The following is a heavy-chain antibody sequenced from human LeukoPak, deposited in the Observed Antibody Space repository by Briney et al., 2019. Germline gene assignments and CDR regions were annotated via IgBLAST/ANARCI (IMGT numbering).Heavy chain of an antibody. J-gene: IGHJ4*02. CDR3: ARHVEGEGLEC. CDR1: SGSISSYY. D-gene: IGHD3-3*01. CDR2: ISHSGNS. Sequence: PSETLSLTCTVSSGSISSYYMSWIRQPPGKGLEWIGYISHSGNSNYNPSLKSRVTISVDSPKTQFSLKLSSVTAADTAFYYCARHVEGEGLECWGQGTLVTVSS. V-gene: IGHV4-59*08.